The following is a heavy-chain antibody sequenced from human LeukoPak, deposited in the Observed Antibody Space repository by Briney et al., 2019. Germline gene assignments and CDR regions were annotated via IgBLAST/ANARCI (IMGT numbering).Heavy chain of an antibody. J-gene: IGHJ4*02. CDR1: GGSISSSSYY. V-gene: IGHV4-39*07. CDR3: ARITRAAEDLLYFDY. CDR2: IYYSGST. Sequence: KPSETLSLTCTVSGGSISSSSYYWGWIRQPPGKGLEWIGSIYYSGSTYYNPSLKSRVTISVDTSKNQFSLKLSSVTAADTAVYYCARITRAAEDLLYFDYWGQGTLVTVSS. D-gene: IGHD2-15*01.